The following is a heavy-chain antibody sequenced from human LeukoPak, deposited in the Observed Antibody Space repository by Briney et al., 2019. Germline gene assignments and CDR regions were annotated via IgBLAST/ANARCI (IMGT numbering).Heavy chain of an antibody. J-gene: IGHJ4*02. D-gene: IGHD1-1*01. CDR3: ARVGEKLEPYDY. Sequence: GASVKVSCKASGGTFSSYAISWVRQAPGQGLEWMGGIIPIFGTANYAQKFQGRVTITADESTSTAYMELSSLRSEDTAVYYCARVGEKLEPYDYWGQGTLVTVSS. CDR2: IIPIFGTA. V-gene: IGHV1-69*01. CDR1: GGTFSSYA.